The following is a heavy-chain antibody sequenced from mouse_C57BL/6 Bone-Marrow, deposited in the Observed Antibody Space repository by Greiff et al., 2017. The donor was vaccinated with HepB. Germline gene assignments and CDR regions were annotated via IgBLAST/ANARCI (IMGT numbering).Heavy chain of an antibody. Sequence: EVKLVESGGGLVKPGGSLKLSCAASGFTFSDYGMHWVRQAPEKGLEWVAYISSGSSTLYYADTVKGRFTISRDNAKNTLFLQMNSLRSEDTAMYYCARNYYGSSYYAMDYWGQGTSVTVSS. J-gene: IGHJ4*01. D-gene: IGHD1-1*01. CDR3: ARNYYGSSYYAMDY. CDR1: GFTFSDYG. CDR2: ISSGSSTL. V-gene: IGHV5-17*01.